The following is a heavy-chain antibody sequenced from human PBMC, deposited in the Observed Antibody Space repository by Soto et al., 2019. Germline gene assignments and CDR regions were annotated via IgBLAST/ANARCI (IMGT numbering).Heavy chain of an antibody. Sequence: ASVKVSCKASGYTFTSYYMHWVRQAPGQGLEWMGIINPSGGSTSYAQKFQGRVTMTRDTSTSTVYMELSSPRSEDTAVYYCARDLSPAMTPGAFDIWGQGTMVTVSS. CDR2: INPSGGST. J-gene: IGHJ3*02. CDR3: ARDLSPAMTPGAFDI. CDR1: GYTFTSYY. V-gene: IGHV1-46*01.